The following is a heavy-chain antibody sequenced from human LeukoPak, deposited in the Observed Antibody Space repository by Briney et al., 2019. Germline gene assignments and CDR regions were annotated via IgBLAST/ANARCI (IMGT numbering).Heavy chain of an antibody. CDR2: IKSKSDGGTT. Sequence: GGSLRLSCTASGFTFSNAWMSWVRQAPGKGLEWVGRIKSKSDGGTTDYAAPVKGRFTISRDDSKNTLYLQMNSLKTEDTAVYYCIRLWLGEFIWGQGTMVSVSS. D-gene: IGHD3-10*01. J-gene: IGHJ3*02. V-gene: IGHV3-15*01. CDR1: GFTFSNAW. CDR3: IRLWLGEFI.